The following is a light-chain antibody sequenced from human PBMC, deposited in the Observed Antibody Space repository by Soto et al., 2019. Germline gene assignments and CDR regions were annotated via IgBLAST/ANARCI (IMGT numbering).Light chain of an antibody. CDR2: EVN. J-gene: IGLJ1*01. CDR3: SSYRGSSTLYV. Sequence: QSALTQPASVPGSPGQSITISCTGTSSDVGTYNYVSWYQQHPGKAPTLMIYEVNNRPSGVSNRFSGSKSDNTASLTISGLQAEDEADYYCSSYRGSSTLYVFGTGTKVTVL. V-gene: IGLV2-14*01. CDR1: SSDVGTYNY.